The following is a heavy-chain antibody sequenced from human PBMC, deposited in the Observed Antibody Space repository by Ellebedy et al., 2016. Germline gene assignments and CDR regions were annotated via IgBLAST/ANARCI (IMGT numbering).Heavy chain of an antibody. D-gene: IGHD2/OR15-2a*01. CDR2: ISSSSSTI. CDR1: GFTFSSYS. V-gene: IGHV3-48*01. J-gene: IGHJ3*02. Sequence: GESLKISCAASGFTFSSYSMNWVRQAPGKGLEWVSYISSSSSTIYYADSVKGRFTISRDNSKNTLYLQMNSLRAEDTAVYYCARDYLQDAFDIWGQGTMVTVSS. CDR3: ARDYLQDAFDI.